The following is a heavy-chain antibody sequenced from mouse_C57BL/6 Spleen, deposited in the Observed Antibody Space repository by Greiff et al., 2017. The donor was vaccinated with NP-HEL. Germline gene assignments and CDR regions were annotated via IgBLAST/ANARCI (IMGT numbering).Heavy chain of an antibody. CDR3: AITTVGSYWYFHV. CDR1: GYAFSSSW. J-gene: IGHJ1*03. Sequence: QVQLKESGPELVKPGASVKISCKASGYAFSSSWMNWVKQRPGKGLEWIGRIYPGDGDTNYNGKFKGKATLTADKSSSTAYMQLSSLTSEDSAVYFCAITTVGSYWYFHVWGTGTTVTVSS. V-gene: IGHV1-82*01. CDR2: IYPGDGDT. D-gene: IGHD1-1*01.